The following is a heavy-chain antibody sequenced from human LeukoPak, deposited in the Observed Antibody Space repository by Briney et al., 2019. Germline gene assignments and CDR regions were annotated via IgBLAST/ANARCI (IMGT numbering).Heavy chain of an antibody. V-gene: IGHV3-21*01. CDR2: IDSCSSHI. CDR3: ARGYCGGDCYGD. J-gene: IGHJ1*01. Sequence: GSLRLSCAASGFSFSSYAMNWVRQAPGKGLEWVSSIDSCSSHIYYADSVKGRFTISRDNTKSSLYLQMNSLRAEDTAVYYCARGYCGGDCYGDWGQGTLVTVSS. CDR1: GFSFSSYA. D-gene: IGHD2-21*02.